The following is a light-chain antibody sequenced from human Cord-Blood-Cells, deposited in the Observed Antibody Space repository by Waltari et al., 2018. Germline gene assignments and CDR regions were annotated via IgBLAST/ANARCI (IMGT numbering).Light chain of an antibody. V-gene: IGKV1-39*01. CDR2: AAS. Sequence: DIQMTQSPSSLSASVGDRVTITCRASQSISSYLNWYQQKPGKAPKPLIYAASSLQSGVPSRCSGSRAGTDFTLTISSLQPEDFATYYCQQSYSTPFTFGPGTKVDIK. CDR1: QSISSY. CDR3: QQSYSTPFT. J-gene: IGKJ3*01.